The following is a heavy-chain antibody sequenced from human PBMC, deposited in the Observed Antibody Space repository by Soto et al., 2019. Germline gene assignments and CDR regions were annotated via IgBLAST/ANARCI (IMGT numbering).Heavy chain of an antibody. V-gene: IGHV3-30*18. D-gene: IGHD4-17*01. CDR2: ISYHGSDK. Sequence: QVQLVESGGGVVQPGRSLRLSCAASGFTFSNYGMHLVRQAPGKGLEWVAGISYHGSDKYYADSVKGRFTISRDNSKNTLYLQMASLRAEGTDFYYCAKDHLTTTVTTVGYWGQGTLVTVSS. CDR3: AKDHLTTTVTTVGY. CDR1: GFTFSNYG. J-gene: IGHJ4*02.